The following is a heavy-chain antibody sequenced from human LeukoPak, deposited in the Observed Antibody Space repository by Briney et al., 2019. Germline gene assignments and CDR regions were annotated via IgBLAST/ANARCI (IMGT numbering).Heavy chain of an antibody. J-gene: IGHJ3*02. V-gene: IGHV4-59*01. CDR1: GGSISSFY. Sequence: PSETLSLTCTVSGGSISSFYWTWIRQPPGKGLEWIGYIYYSGSTNYNPSLKSRVTISVDTSMNQFSLKLSSVTAADTAVYYCARATGSGSYRLNAFDIWGQGTMVTVSS. CDR3: ARATGSGSYRLNAFDI. CDR2: IYYSGST. D-gene: IGHD3-10*01.